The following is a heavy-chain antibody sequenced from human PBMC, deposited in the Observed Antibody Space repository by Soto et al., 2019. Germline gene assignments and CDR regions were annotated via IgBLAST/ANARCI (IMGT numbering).Heavy chain of an antibody. CDR2: IYYSGST. J-gene: IGHJ4*02. CDR1: GGSISSSSYY. V-gene: IGHV4-39*07. D-gene: IGHD1-1*01. CDR3: ARERTGDPTFFDY. Sequence: SETLSLTCTVSGGSISSSSYYWGWIRQPPGKGLEWIGSIYYSGSTYYNPSLKSRVTISVDTSKNQFSLNLLSLTAADTAVYYCARERTGDPTFFDYWGQGALVTVSS.